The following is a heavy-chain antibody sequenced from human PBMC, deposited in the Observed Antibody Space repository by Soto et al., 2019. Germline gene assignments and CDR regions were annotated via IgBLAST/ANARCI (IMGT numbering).Heavy chain of an antibody. CDR1: GFTFSSYS. CDR2: ISSSSSTI. Sequence: EVQLVESGGGLVQPGRSLRLSCAASGFTFSSYSMNWVRQAPGKGLEWVSYISSSSSTIYYADSVKGRFTISRDNAKNSLYLQMNSLRAEDTAVYYCARVGNYYYYYMDVWGKGTTVTVSS. V-gene: IGHV3-48*01. CDR3: ARVGNYYYYYMDV. J-gene: IGHJ6*03. D-gene: IGHD6-13*01.